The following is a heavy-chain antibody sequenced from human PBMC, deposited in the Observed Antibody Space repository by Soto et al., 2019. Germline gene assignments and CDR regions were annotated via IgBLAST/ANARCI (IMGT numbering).Heavy chain of an antibody. CDR1: GYTFTGYY. V-gene: IGHV1-2*04. Sequence: ASVKVSRKASGYTFTGYYMHWVRQAPGQGLEWMGWINPNSGGTNYAQKFQGWVTMTRDTSISTAYMELSRLRSDDTAVYYCARDAVAGTGDYYYYMDVWGKGTTGTVSS. CDR2: INPNSGGT. D-gene: IGHD6-19*01. CDR3: ARDAVAGTGDYYYYMDV. J-gene: IGHJ6*03.